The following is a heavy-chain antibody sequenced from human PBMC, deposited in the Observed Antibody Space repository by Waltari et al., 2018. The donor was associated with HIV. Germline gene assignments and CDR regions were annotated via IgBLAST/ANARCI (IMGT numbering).Heavy chain of an antibody. V-gene: IGHV4-38-2*01. Sequence: QVQLQESGPRLLKPSETLSLTCPVSGISISSGDYWGWIRQAPGKGLEWIGEIYRSGSAHHNPSLRSRVTMSVDLSKNQFSLRLSSVSASDTAVYYCARRIGYDYDSTSYQFDYWGQGTLVTVSS. J-gene: IGHJ4*02. D-gene: IGHD5-12*01. CDR2: IYRSGSA. CDR1: GISISSGDY. CDR3: ARRIGYDYDSTSYQFDY.